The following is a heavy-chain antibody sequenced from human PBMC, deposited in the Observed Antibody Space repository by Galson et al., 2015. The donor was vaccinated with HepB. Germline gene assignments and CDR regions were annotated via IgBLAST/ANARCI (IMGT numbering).Heavy chain of an antibody. CDR3: ATVESPGYGDYY. Sequence: SVKVSCKVSGYTLTELSMHWVRQAPGKGLEWMGGFDPEDGETIYAQKFQDRVTMTEDTSTDTAYMELSSLRSEDTAVYYCATVESPGYGDYYWGQGTLVTVSS. V-gene: IGHV1-24*01. CDR2: FDPEDGET. D-gene: IGHD4-17*01. CDR1: GYTLTELS. J-gene: IGHJ4*02.